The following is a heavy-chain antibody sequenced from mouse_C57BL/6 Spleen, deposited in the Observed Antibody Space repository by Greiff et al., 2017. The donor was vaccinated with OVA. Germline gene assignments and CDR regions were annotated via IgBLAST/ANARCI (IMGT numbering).Heavy chain of an antibody. Sequence: VKLQQPGAELVRPGTSVKLSCKASGYTFTSYWMHWVKQRPGQGLEWIGVIDPSDSYTNYNQKFKGKATLTVDTSSSTAYMQLSSLTSEDSAVYYCARRDDYDGYAMDDWGQGTSVTVAS. CDR1: GYTFTSYW. CDR3: ARRDDYDGYAMDD. V-gene: IGHV1-59*01. CDR2: IDPSDSYT. J-gene: IGHJ4*01. D-gene: IGHD2-4*01.